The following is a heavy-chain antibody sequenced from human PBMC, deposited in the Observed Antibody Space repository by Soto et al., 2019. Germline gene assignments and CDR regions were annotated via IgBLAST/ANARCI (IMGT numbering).Heavy chain of an antibody. CDR1: GFTFSSYW. Sequence: GGSLRLSCAASGFTFSSYWMHWVRQAPGKGLVWVSTVNTAGTTTYYADSVKGRFTISRDNSKNTLYLQMNNLRAEDTAVYYCARPFSPLFWGQGTLVTVSS. CDR2: VNTAGTTT. V-gene: IGHV3-74*01. J-gene: IGHJ4*02. CDR3: ARPFSPLF. D-gene: IGHD3-3*01.